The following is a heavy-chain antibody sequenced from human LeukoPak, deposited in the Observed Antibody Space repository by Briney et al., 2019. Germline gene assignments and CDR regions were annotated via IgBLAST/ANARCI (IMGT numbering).Heavy chain of an antibody. D-gene: IGHD3-22*01. J-gene: IGHJ6*03. Sequence: ASVKVSCTASGYTFTSYGISWVRQAPGQGLEWMGWISAYNGNTNYAQKLKGRVTMTTDTSTSTAYMELRSLRSDDTAVYYCARLNYNYYDSSGYYPPPACMDVWGKGTTVTISS. CDR2: ISAYNGNT. V-gene: IGHV1-18*01. CDR3: ARLNYNYYDSSGYYPPPACMDV. CDR1: GYTFTSYG.